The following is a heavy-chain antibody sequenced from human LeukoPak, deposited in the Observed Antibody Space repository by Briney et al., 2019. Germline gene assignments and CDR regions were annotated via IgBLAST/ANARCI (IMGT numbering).Heavy chain of an antibody. CDR1: GFTFSSYA. CDR3: AKDYSKSSYYSSGTYYRPNWFDP. CDR2: IRNGGSNI. Sequence: GGSLRLSCAASGFTFSSYAMHWVRQAPGKGLEWVAFIRNGGSNIYYADSVKGRFTISRDNSKNTLYVQMNSLRAEDKAVYYCAKDYSKSSYYSSGTYYRPNWFDPWGQGTLVTVSS. D-gene: IGHD3-10*01. V-gene: IGHV3-30*02. J-gene: IGHJ5*02.